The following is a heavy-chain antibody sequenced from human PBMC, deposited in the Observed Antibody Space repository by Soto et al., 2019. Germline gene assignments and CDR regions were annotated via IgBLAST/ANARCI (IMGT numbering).Heavy chain of an antibody. Sequence: QVKLVQSGAEVKKPGSSVKVSCKASGGTFSSYAISWVRQAPGQGLEWMGGIIPIFGTANYAQKFQGRVTIAADESTSTAYMELSSMRSEDTGVYDCAGGPNDYGDGHYFDYWGQGALVTVSS. J-gene: IGHJ4*02. CDR3: AGGPNDYGDGHYFDY. V-gene: IGHV1-69*01. CDR2: IIPIFGTA. CDR1: GGTFSSYA. D-gene: IGHD4-17*01.